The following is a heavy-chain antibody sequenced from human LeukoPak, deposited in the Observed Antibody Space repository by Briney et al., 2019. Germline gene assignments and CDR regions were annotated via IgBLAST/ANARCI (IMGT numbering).Heavy chain of an antibody. V-gene: IGHV1-69*06. J-gene: IGHJ2*01. CDR1: GGTFSSYA. D-gene: IGHD3-22*01. Sequence: ASVKVSCKASGGTFSSYATSWVRQAPGQGLEWMGGIIPIFGTANYAQKFQGRVTITADKSTSTAYMELSSLRSEDTAVYYCARVPYYDSSGYPRWYFDLWGRGALVTVSS. CDR3: ARVPYYDSSGYPRWYFDL. CDR2: IIPIFGTA.